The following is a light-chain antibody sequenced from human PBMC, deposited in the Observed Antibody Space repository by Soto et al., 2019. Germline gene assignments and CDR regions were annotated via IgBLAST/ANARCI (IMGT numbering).Light chain of an antibody. CDR2: LEGSGIY. V-gene: IGLV4-60*03. Sequence: QLVLTQSSSASASLGSSVKLTCTLSSGHSSNIIGWHQQQPGKAPRFLMKLEGSGIYNKGSGVPDRFSGSGSGADRYLTISNLQSEDEADYYCETWDSNTRVFGGGTKVTVL. J-gene: IGLJ3*02. CDR3: ETWDSNTRV. CDR1: SGHSSNI.